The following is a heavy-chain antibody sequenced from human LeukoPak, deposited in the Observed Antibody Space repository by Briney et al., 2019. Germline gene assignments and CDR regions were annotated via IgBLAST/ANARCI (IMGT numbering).Heavy chain of an antibody. D-gene: IGHD4-17*01. V-gene: IGHV4-34*01. CDR3: ARSATVTTGYFDY. J-gene: IGHJ4*02. CDR1: GWSFSGYY. Sequence: SETLSLTCAVYGWSFSGYYWGWIRQPPGKGLEWIGEMNHSGSTNYNPSVKSRVTISVDTSKNQFSLKLTSVTAAETAVYSCARSATVTTGYFDYWGQGTLVTVSS. CDR2: MNHSGST.